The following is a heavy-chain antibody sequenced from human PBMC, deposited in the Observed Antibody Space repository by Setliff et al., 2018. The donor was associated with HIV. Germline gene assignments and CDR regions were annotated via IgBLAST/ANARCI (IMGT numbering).Heavy chain of an antibody. V-gene: IGHV4-59*01. J-gene: IGHJ6*03. CDR1: GGSITGYY. Sequence: SETLSLTCTVSGGSITGYYWSWIRQPPGQGLEWIGWTYYSGNTRYNPSLKSRVTISLDSSKNRFCLQLTSVTAADTAVYYCASEAWTSYRSSSGYYYYMDVWGKGTTVTVSS. D-gene: IGHD6-6*01. CDR2: TYYSGNT. CDR3: ASEAWTSYRSSSGYYYYMDV.